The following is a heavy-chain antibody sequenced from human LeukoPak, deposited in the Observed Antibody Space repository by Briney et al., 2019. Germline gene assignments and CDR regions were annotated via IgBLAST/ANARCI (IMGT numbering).Heavy chain of an antibody. CDR2: ISSSGSTI. CDR1: GFTFSDYY. V-gene: IGHV3-11*01. CDR3: ARGLTHRAPYYFDY. J-gene: IGHJ4*02. D-gene: IGHD4-23*01. Sequence: NPGGSLRLSCEASGFTFSDYYMSWIRQAPGKGLEWVSYISSSGSTIYYADSVKGRFTISRDNAKNSLYLQMNSLRAEDTAVYYCARGLTHRAPYYFDYWGQGTLVTVSS.